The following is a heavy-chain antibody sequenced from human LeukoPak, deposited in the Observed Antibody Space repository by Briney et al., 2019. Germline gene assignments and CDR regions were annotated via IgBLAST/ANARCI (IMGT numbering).Heavy chain of an antibody. V-gene: IGHV3-11*01. CDR3: AREAVVAATLFDY. Sequence: GGSLRLSCAASGFTFSDYYMSWIRQAPGKGLEWVSYISSSGSTIYYADSVKGRFTISRDNAKNSLYLQMNSLRAEDTAVYYCAREAVVAATLFDYWGQGTLVTVSS. CDR2: ISSSGSTI. D-gene: IGHD2-15*01. J-gene: IGHJ4*02. CDR1: GFTFSDYY.